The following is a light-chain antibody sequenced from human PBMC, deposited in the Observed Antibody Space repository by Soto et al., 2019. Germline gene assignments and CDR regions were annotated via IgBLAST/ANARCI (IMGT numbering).Light chain of an antibody. CDR3: QQYNVWPRT. CDR1: QSVSSN. J-gene: IGKJ1*01. Sequence: EIVMTQSPATLSVSPGERATLSCRASQSVSSNLAWYQQKPGLAPRLLIYGASTRATGIPARFSGSGSVTEITLTVSSLQSEDFVVYYCQQYNVWPRTFGQGTKVEIK. CDR2: GAS. V-gene: IGKV3-15*01.